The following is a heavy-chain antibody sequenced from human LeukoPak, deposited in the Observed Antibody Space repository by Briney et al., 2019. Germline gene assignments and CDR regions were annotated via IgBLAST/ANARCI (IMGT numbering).Heavy chain of an antibody. Sequence: PSETLSLTCTVSGGSLSSSSYYWGWIRQPPGKGLEWIGSIYYSGSTYYNPSLKSRVTISVDTSKNQFSLKLSSVTAADTAVYYCAGSTVIEAFDYWGQGTLVTVSS. CDR3: AGSTVIEAFDY. J-gene: IGHJ4*02. V-gene: IGHV4-39*07. CDR2: IYYSGST. D-gene: IGHD4-11*01. CDR1: GGSLSSSSYY.